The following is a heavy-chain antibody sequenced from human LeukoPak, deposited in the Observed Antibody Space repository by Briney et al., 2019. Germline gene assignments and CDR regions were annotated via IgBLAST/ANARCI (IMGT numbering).Heavy chain of an antibody. V-gene: IGHV1-69*06. Sequence: GASVKVSCKASVGIFSSYAINWVRQAPGQGLEWMGRIIPIFGSANYAQKFQGRVTITADKSTRTAYMELSSLRSEDTALYYCAKGSRLRDGGSYRFWGQGTLVTVSS. CDR2: IIPIFGSA. D-gene: IGHD3-16*02. CDR1: VGIFSSYA. J-gene: IGHJ4*02. CDR3: AKGSRLRDGGSYRF.